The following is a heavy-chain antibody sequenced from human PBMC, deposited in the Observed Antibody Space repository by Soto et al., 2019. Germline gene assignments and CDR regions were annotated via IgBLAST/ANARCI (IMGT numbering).Heavy chain of an antibody. D-gene: IGHD5-12*01. Sequence: SETLSLTCTVPGGSFSSGNYHWSWIRQPPGKGLEWIGFIYYSRSTYYNPSLKSRVSISQDTPKNQFSLRLSPLTAADTAIYYCARVVDGYNFPFDYWGQGILVTVSS. CDR1: GGSFSSGNYH. V-gene: IGHV4-30-4*01. J-gene: IGHJ4*02. CDR2: IYYSRST. CDR3: ARVVDGYNFPFDY.